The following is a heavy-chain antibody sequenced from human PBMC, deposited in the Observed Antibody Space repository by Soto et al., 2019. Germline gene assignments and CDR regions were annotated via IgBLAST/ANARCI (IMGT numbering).Heavy chain of an antibody. Sequence: SETLSLTCTVSGGSISSDDWSWIRQPPGKGLEWIGYIYYSGSTNYPPSLQSRVTISVDTSKNQFSLKLSSVTAADTAVYYCARLHGFSGFAYWGQGTLVSVS. CDR1: GGSISSDD. J-gene: IGHJ4*02. D-gene: IGHD3-3*01. V-gene: IGHV4-59*08. CDR2: IYYSGST. CDR3: ARLHGFSGFAY.